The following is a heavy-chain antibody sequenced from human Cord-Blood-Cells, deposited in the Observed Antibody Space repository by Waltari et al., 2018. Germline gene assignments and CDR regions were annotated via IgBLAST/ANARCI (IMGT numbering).Heavy chain of an antibody. CDR3: ARQRDYYDKGAFDI. J-gene: IGHJ3*02. CDR1: GGSISSYY. D-gene: IGHD3-22*01. Sequence: QVQLQESGPGLVKPSETLSLTCPVSGGSISSYYWSWIRQPPGKGLEWIGYIYYSGSTNYNPSLKSRVTISVDTSKNQFSLKLSSVTAADTAVYYCARQRDYYDKGAFDIWGQGTMVTVSS. V-gene: IGHV4-59*08. CDR2: IYYSGST.